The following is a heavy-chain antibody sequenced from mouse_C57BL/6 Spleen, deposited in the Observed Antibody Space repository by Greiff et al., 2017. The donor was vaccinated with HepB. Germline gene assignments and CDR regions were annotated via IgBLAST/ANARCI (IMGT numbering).Heavy chain of an antibody. Sequence: VQLQQSGPELVKPGASVKISCKASGYSFTGYYMNWVKQSPEKSLEWIGEINPSTGGTTYNQKFKAKATLTVDKSSSTAYMQLKSLTSEDSAVYYCARWSYYDYDGYYFDYWGQGTTLTVSS. CDR3: ARWSYYDYDGYYFDY. D-gene: IGHD2-4*01. V-gene: IGHV1-42*01. CDR1: GYSFTGYY. CDR2: INPSTGGT. J-gene: IGHJ2*01.